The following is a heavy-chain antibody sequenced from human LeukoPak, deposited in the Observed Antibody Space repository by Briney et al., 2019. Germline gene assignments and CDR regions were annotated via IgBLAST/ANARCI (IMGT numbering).Heavy chain of an antibody. CDR2: INHSGST. Sequence: SETLSLTCAVDGGSFSGYYWSWIRQPPGKGLEWIGEINHSGSTNYNPSLKSRVTISVDTSKNQFSLKLSSVTAADTAVYYCARGSCSSTSCYTVWGQGTLVTVSS. D-gene: IGHD2-2*02. J-gene: IGHJ4*02. CDR1: GGSFSGYY. V-gene: IGHV4-34*01. CDR3: ARGSCSSTSCYTV.